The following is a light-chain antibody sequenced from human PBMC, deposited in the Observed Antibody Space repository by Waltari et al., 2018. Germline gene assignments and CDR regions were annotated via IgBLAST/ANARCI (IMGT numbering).Light chain of an antibody. V-gene: IGLV3-10*01. CDR3: YSTDTSGKNRV. Sequence: SYELTQPPSVSVSPGQTTRITCSGDALPKKYASWYQQKSGQAPVLVIYEDNKRPSEIPERFSGSSSGTMATLTITGAQVDDEADYYCYSTDTSGKNRVFGGGTKLTVL. J-gene: IGLJ2*01. CDR2: EDN. CDR1: ALPKKY.